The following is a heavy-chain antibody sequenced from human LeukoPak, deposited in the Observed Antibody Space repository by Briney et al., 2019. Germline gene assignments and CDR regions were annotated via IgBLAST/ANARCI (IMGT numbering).Heavy chain of an antibody. D-gene: IGHD4-17*01. V-gene: IGHV3-21*01. J-gene: IGHJ4*02. CDR1: GFTFSSYS. CDR2: ISSSGTYI. CDR3: ASAPYGDYPEYYFDN. Sequence: PGASLRLSCAASGFTFSSYSLNWVRQAPRKGLEWVSSISSSGTYIYYADSVKGRFTISRDNAKNSLYLLMNSLTAEDTAVHYCASAPYGDYPEYYFDNWGQGTLVTVSS.